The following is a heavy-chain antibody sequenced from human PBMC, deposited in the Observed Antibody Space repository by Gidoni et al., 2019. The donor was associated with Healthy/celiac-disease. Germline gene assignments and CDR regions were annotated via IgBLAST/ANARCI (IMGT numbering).Heavy chain of an antibody. V-gene: IGHV3-74*01. J-gene: IGHJ4*02. D-gene: IGHD6-19*01. Sequence: EVQLVESGGGSVQPGGSLRLSCAASGFTFSSYWMHWVRQAPRKGLVWVSRINSDGSSTSYADSVKGRFTISRDNAKSTLYLQMNSLRAEDTAVYYCARDPIAVAGTGFDYWGQGTLVTVSS. CDR3: ARDPIAVAGTGFDY. CDR2: INSDGSST. CDR1: GFTFSSYW.